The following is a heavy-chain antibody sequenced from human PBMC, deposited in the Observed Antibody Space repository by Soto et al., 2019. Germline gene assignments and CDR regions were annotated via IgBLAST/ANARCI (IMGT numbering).Heavy chain of an antibody. J-gene: IGHJ4*02. CDR2: IYYSGST. Sequence: PSETLSLTCTVSGGSISSYYWSWIRQPPGKGLEWIGYIYYSGSTNYNPSLKSRVTISVDTSKNQFSLKLSSVTAADTAVYYCAIYPQWNIAPRDFFAYRARGT. CDR3: AIYPQWNIAPRDFFAY. CDR1: GGSISSYY. V-gene: IGHV4-59*01. D-gene: IGHD1-1*01.